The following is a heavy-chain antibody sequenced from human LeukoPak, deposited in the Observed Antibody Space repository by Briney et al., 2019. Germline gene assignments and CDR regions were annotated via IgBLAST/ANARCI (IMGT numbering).Heavy chain of an antibody. CDR3: ARHPYGRDGYSHFDY. D-gene: IGHD5-24*01. CDR1: GGSISSYY. V-gene: IGHV4-59*08. J-gene: IGHJ4*02. Sequence: SETLSLTCTVSGGSISSYYWSWIRQPPGKGLEWTGYIYYSGSTNYKPSLKSRVTISVDTSKSQFSLELSSVTAADTAVYYCARHPYGRDGYSHFDYWGQGPLVTVSS. CDR2: IYYSGST.